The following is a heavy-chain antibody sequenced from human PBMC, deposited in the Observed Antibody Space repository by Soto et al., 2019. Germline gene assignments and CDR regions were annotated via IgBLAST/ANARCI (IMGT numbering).Heavy chain of an antibody. CDR3: ASLYGDYVPY. V-gene: IGHV4-39*01. CDR1: GDSISSSSYY. J-gene: IGHJ4*02. Sequence: QLQLQESGPGLVKPSETLSLTCSVSGDSISSSSYYWGWIRQPPGKGLEWIGTINYSGSTYYNPFLKSRVTISVDTSKNQCALKVSSVTAADTAVYCCASLYGDYVPYWGQGILVSVSS. CDR2: INYSGST. D-gene: IGHD4-17*01.